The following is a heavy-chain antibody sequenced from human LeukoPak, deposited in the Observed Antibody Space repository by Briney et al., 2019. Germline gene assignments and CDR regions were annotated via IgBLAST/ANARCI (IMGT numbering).Heavy chain of an antibody. V-gene: IGHV3-23*01. CDR1: GFTVTDYA. CDR2: ISGSGGST. J-gene: IGHJ6*04. Sequence: GGSLRLSCAASGFTVTDYAMTWIRQSPGKGLEWVSAISGSGGSTYYADPVKGRFTISRDNSKNTLYLQMNSLRAEDTAVYYCAKVLRFLEWSSRMDVWGKGTTVTVSS. D-gene: IGHD3-3*01. CDR3: AKVLRFLEWSSRMDV.